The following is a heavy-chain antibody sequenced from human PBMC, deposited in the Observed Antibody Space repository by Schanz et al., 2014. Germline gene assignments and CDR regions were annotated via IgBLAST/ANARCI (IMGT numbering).Heavy chain of an antibody. Sequence: QVQLVESGGGVVQPGRSLRLSCAAYGFTLSSYAMHWVRQAPGKGLEWVAVISYDGSNKYYADSVKGRFTISRDNSKNTLYLQMNTLRAEDTAVYYCARDIGYCSSPRCYPDGVFDLWGQGTMVTVLS. J-gene: IGHJ3*01. V-gene: IGHV3-30-3*01. CDR3: ARDIGYCSSPRCYPDGVFDL. CDR2: ISYDGSNK. D-gene: IGHD2-2*01. CDR1: GFTLSSYA.